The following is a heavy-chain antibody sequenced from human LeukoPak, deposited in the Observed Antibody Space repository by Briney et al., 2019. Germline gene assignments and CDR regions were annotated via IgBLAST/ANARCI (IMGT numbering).Heavy chain of an antibody. J-gene: IGHJ6*02. CDR1: GYTFTSYG. CDR3: ARDGYCSSTSCYKIYYYYGMDV. CDR2: ISAYNGST. Sequence: ASVKVSCKASGYTFTSYGISWVRQAPGQGLEWMGWISAYNGSTNYAQKLQGRVTMTTDTSTSTAYMELRSLRSDDTAVYYCARDGYCSSTSCYKIYYYYGMDVWGQGTTVTVSS. D-gene: IGHD2-2*02. V-gene: IGHV1-18*01.